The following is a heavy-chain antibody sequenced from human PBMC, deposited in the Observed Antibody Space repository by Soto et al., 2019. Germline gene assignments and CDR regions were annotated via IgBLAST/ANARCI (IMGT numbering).Heavy chain of an antibody. V-gene: IGHV4-39*01. Sequence: QLQESGPGLVKPSETLSLTCTVSDGSFSSNIYYWGWIRQPPGKGLEWIGTIHNSGSAFYSPTLMSRVTMSVDTSNNQFSLKVMSVTATDTAVYYCVRAKPYGSVWGLDYWGQGTLVTVSS. CDR2: IHNSGSA. CDR1: DGSFSSNIYY. D-gene: IGHD6-19*01. CDR3: VRAKPYGSVWGLDY. J-gene: IGHJ4*02.